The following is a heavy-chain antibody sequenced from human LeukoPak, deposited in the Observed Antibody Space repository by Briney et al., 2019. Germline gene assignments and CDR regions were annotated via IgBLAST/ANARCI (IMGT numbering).Heavy chain of an antibody. V-gene: IGHV4-59*12. CDR3: ARGAGYSSGWSAVTPYFDY. J-gene: IGHJ4*02. D-gene: IGHD6-19*01. Sequence: KASETLSLTCTVSGGSISSYYWSWIRQPPGKGLEWIGYIYYSGSTNYNPSLKSRVTISVDMSKNQFSLKLSSVTAADTAVYYCARGAGYSSGWSAVTPYFDYWGQGTLATVSS. CDR1: GGSISSYY. CDR2: IYYSGST.